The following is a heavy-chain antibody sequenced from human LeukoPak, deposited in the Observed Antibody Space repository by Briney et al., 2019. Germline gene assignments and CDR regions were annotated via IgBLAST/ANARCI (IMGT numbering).Heavy chain of an antibody. V-gene: IGHV4-39*07. CDR2: IYYSGST. CDR3: AGLILIAAGYDY. Sequence: SETLSLTCTVSGGSISSSSYYWGWIRQPPGKGLEWIGSIYYSGSTYYNPSLKSRVTISVDTSENQFSLNLSSVTAADTAVYYCAGLILIAAGYDYWGQGNLVTVSS. J-gene: IGHJ4*02. D-gene: IGHD6-13*01. CDR1: GGSISSSSYY.